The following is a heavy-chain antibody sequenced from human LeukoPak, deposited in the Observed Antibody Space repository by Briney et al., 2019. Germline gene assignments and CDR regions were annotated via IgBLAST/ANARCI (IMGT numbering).Heavy chain of an antibody. Sequence: GGSLRLSCAASGFTFSSYAMNWVRQAPGKGLEWVAVISYDGSNKYYADSVKGRFTISRDNSKNTLYLQMNSLRAEDTAVYYCARPYYDSSGYYWEAFDIWGQGTMVTVSS. CDR1: GFTFSSYA. J-gene: IGHJ3*02. CDR3: ARPYYDSSGYYWEAFDI. V-gene: IGHV3-30-3*01. CDR2: ISYDGSNK. D-gene: IGHD3-22*01.